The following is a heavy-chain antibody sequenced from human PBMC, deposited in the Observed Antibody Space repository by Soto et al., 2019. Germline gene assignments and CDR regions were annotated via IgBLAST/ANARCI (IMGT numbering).Heavy chain of an antibody. D-gene: IGHD3-10*01. J-gene: IGHJ6*02. V-gene: IGHV4-4*02. CDR2: IYHSGST. Sequence: PSETLSLTCAVYGGSISRSNWWSCVRQPPGKGLEWIGEIYHSGSTNYNPSLKSRVTISVDKSKNQFSLKLSSVTAADTAVYYCARDRRLLWFGEFYYYYGMDVWGQGTTVTVSS. CDR1: GGSISRSNW. CDR3: ARDRRLLWFGEFYYYYGMDV.